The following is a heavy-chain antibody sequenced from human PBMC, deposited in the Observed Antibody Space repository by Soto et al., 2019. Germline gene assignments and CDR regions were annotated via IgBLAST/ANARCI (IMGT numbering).Heavy chain of an antibody. CDR1: GFTFSSYG. CDR3: ARETIFGVVTSIDY. V-gene: IGHV3-33*01. D-gene: IGHD3-3*01. Sequence: PGGFLRLSCAASGFTFSSYGMHWVRQAPGKGLEWVAVIWYDGSNKYYADSVKGRFTISRDNSKNTLYLQMNSLRSEDTAVYYCARETIFGVVTSIDYWGQGTLVTVSS. J-gene: IGHJ4*02. CDR2: IWYDGSNK.